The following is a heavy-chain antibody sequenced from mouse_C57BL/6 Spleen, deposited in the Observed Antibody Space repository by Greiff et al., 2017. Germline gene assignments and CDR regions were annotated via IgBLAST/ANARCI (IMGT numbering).Heavy chain of an antibody. CDR2: IHPNSGST. J-gene: IGHJ3*01. CDR1: GYTFTSYW. Sequence: QVQLQQSGAELVKPGASVKLSCKASGYTFTSYWMHWVKQRPGQGLEWIGMIHPNSGSTNYNEKFKSKATLTVDKSSSTAYMQLSSLTSEDSAVYYCARSDLSAGTPWFAYWGQGTLVTVSA. D-gene: IGHD4-1*01. CDR3: ARSDLSAGTPWFAY. V-gene: IGHV1-64*01.